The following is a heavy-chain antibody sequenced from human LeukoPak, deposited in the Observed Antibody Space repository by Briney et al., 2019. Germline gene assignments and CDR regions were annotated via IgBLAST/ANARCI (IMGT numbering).Heavy chain of an antibody. CDR3: ARVNYGDYLPSFDY. Sequence: RPGGSLRLSCAASGFTFSSYSMNWVRQAPGKGLEWVSYISISSSIIYYADSVKGRFTISRDNAKNSLYLQMNSLRAEDTAVYYCARVNYGDYLPSFDYWGQGTLVTVSS. J-gene: IGHJ4*02. V-gene: IGHV3-48*01. D-gene: IGHD4-17*01. CDR2: ISISSSII. CDR1: GFTFSSYS.